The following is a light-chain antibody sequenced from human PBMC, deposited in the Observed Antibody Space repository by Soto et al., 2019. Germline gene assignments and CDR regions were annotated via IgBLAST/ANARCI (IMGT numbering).Light chain of an antibody. CDR3: CLYGGSKAV. CDR2: EVT. V-gene: IGLV2-23*02. CDR1: SSDVGSHNL. Sequence: QSALTQPASVSGSPGQSITISCTGTSSDVGSHNLVSWYQQHPGQAPKLMIYEVTKRPLGVSTRFSASKSGNTASLTISGPQAEDESESYCCLYGGSKAVFGGGAQLTVL. J-gene: IGLJ7*01.